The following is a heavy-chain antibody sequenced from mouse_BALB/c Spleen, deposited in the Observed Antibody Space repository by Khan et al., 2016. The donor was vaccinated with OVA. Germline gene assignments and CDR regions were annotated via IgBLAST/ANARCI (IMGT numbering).Heavy chain of an antibody. V-gene: IGHV1-18*01. Sequence: VQLKESGPELVKPGASVKLSCKTSGYTFTEYTLHWVKQSPGKSLEWIGVINPKNGVTSYNQKFKGKATLTVDKSSSTAYMEFRSLTSEESAVYYCARDAGRYWGQGTSVTVSS. CDR2: INPKNGVT. CDR1: GYTFTEYT. CDR3: ARDAGRY. J-gene: IGHJ4*01. D-gene: IGHD3-3*01.